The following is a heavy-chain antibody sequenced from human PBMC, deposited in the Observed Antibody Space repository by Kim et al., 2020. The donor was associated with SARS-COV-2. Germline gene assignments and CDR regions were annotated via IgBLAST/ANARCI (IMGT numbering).Heavy chain of an antibody. Sequence: GGSLRLSCAASGFTFASYRMHWVRQAPGKGLVWVSFMNSDGTTINYADSVKGRFTLFRDSAKNTLYLQMNSLSAEDTAVYYCARGYYDMDVWGQGTTVTVAS. CDR2: MNSDGTTI. J-gene: IGHJ6*02. V-gene: IGHV3-74*01. CDR1: GFTFASYR. CDR3: ARGYYDMDV.